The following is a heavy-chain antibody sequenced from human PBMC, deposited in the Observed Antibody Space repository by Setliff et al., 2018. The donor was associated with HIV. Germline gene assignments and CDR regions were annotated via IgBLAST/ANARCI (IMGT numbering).Heavy chain of an antibody. J-gene: IGHJ4*02. V-gene: IGHV4-59*01. CDR2: VYSTGSI. Sequence: SETLSLTCTVSGGSMSRFYWTWIRQPPGKGLEWIGFVYSTGSINYSPSFRGRLTISLDTSENQLSLHLTFVTAADTAVYYCARAEGDAYNSLPYFDSWGPGALVTVSS. CDR3: ARAEGDAYNSLPYFDS. D-gene: IGHD1-1*01. CDR1: GGSMSRFY.